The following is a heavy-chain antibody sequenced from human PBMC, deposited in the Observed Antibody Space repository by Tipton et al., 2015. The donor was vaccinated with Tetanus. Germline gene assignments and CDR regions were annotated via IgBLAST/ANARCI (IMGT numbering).Heavy chain of an antibody. V-gene: IGHV3-74*01. D-gene: IGHD4-23*01. J-gene: IGHJ6*02. CDR2: IKSDGSST. Sequence: SLRLSCAAPGFTFSSYWMHWVRQAPGKGLVWVSRIKSDGSSTSYADSVKGRFTISRDNAKNTLYLQMNSLRAEDTAVYYCARDYGGTTYYYYYGMDVWGQGTTVTVSS. CDR1: GFTFSSYW. CDR3: ARDYGGTTYYYYYGMDV.